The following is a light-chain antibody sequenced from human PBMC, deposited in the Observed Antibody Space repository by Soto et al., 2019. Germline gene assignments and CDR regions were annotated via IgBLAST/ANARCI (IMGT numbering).Light chain of an antibody. J-gene: IGKJ2*01. CDR3: QQYYSYLGT. Sequence: AIRMTQSPSSFSASTGDRVTITCRASQGISSYLAWYQQKPGKDPKLLIYAASTLQSGVPSTFSGSGSGTDFTLTISCLQSEDFATYYCQQYYSYLGTFGQETKLESK. V-gene: IGKV1-8*01. CDR1: QGISSY. CDR2: AAS.